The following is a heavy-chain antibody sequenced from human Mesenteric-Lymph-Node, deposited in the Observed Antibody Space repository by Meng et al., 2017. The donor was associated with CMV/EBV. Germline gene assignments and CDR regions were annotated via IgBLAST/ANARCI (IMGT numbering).Heavy chain of an antibody. J-gene: IGHJ4*02. V-gene: IGHV3-30*02. CDR1: GFTFSSYG. D-gene: IGHD2-2*01. CDR2: IRYDGSNK. Sequence: GGSLRLSCAASGFTFSSYGMHWVRQAPGKGLEWVAFIRYDGSNKYYADSVKGRFTISRDNSKNTLYLQMNSLRAEDTAVYYCAKDASPGSYYFDYWGQGTLVTVSS. CDR3: AKDASPGSYYFDY.